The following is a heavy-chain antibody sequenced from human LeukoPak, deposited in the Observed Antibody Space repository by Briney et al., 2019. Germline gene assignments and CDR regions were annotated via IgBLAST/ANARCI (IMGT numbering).Heavy chain of an antibody. D-gene: IGHD3-22*01. V-gene: IGHV1-18*01. CDR1: GYTFTSYG. CDR3: ARVFNYYDSSGTFDY. CDR2: ISAYNGNT. Sequence: GASVNVSCKASGYTFTSYGTSWVRQAPGQGLEWMGWISAYNGNTNYAQKLQGRVTMTTDTSTSTAYMELRSLRSDDTAVYYCARVFNYYDSSGTFDYWGQGTLVTVSS. J-gene: IGHJ4*02.